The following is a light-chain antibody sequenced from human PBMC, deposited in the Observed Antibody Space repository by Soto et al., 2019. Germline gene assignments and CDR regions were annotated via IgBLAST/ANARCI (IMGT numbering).Light chain of an antibody. CDR1: QSVSSN. Sequence: EIVLTQSPATLSLSPGERATLSCRASQSVSSNLAWYQQKPGQAPRLLIYDAPNRATGIPARFSGSGSGTDFTLTISSLEPEDFAVYYCQQRSNWPPFTFGPGTKVDIK. CDR3: QQRSNWPPFT. V-gene: IGKV3-11*01. J-gene: IGKJ3*01. CDR2: DAP.